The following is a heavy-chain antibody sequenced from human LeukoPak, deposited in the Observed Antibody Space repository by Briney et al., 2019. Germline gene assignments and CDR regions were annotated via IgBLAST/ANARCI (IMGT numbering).Heavy chain of an antibody. D-gene: IGHD3-9*01. V-gene: IGHV3-21*01. Sequence: GGSLRLSCVASGFTFSSYSMMWVRQAPGKGLDWVSSISVSSTYKYYADSVKGRFTISRDNAKNTLYLQMNSLRPEDTAVYHCATERRYFDWSDLWGQGALVTVSS. CDR1: GFTFSSYS. CDR2: ISVSSTYK. CDR3: ATERRYFDWSDL. J-gene: IGHJ4*02.